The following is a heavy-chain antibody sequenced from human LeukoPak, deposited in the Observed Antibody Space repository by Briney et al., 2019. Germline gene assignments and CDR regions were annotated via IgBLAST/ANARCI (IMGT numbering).Heavy chain of an antibody. D-gene: IGHD3-10*01. CDR2: IYYSGST. J-gene: IGHJ5*02. Sequence: SETLCLTCTVSGGSISSYYWSWIRQPPGKGLEWIGYIYYSGSTNYNPSLKSRVTISVDTSKNQFSLKLSSVTAADTAAYYCARSPSMVRGVIYWFDPWGQGTLVTVSS. CDR1: GGSISSYY. CDR3: ARSPSMVRGVIYWFDP. V-gene: IGHV4-59*01.